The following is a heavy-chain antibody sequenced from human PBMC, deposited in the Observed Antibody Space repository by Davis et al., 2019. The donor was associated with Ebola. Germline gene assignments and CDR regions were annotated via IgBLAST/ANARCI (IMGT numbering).Heavy chain of an antibody. CDR2: IIPILCTA. CDR3: AREIHVWSYYYPVKSYYYGRDV. CDR1: AGTFSSYA. D-gene: IGHD3-3*02. J-gene: IGHJ6*02. V-gene: IGHV1-69*10. Sequence: SAQVSCKASAGTFSSYAISWVRQAPGQGREWMGGIIPILCTANYAQQFQDRVTITADNSTSTAYMELSSLGSEDTAVYYCAREIHVWSYYYPVKSYYYGRDVCGQGTTVSVSS.